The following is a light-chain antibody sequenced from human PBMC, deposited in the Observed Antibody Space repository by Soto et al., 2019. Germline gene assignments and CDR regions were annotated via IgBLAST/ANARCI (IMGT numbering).Light chain of an antibody. CDR3: SSFASSNTWV. Sequence: QSALTQPPSASGSPGQSVTISCTGTSSDVGAYNYVSWYQQHAGKAPKLVIYEVTKRPSGVPDRFSGSKSANTASLTVSGLQAEDEPYYYCSSFASSNTWVFGGGTKVTVL. J-gene: IGLJ3*02. V-gene: IGLV2-8*01. CDR1: SSDVGAYNY. CDR2: EVT.